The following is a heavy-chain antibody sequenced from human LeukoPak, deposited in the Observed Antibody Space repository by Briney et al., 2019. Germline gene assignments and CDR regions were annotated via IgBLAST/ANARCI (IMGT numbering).Heavy chain of an antibody. CDR3: ARMSPRLRRLTMTTTKGFDY. V-gene: IGHV4-34*01. D-gene: IGHD4-17*01. Sequence: SETLSLTCAAYGGSFSVYYWSWIRQPPGKGLEWIGEINDGGRTNYNPSLKSRVTISVDTSKNQFSLKLSSVTAADTAVYYCARMSPRLRRLTMTTTKGFDYWGQGTLVTVSS. CDR2: INDGGRT. CDR1: GGSFSVYY. J-gene: IGHJ4*02.